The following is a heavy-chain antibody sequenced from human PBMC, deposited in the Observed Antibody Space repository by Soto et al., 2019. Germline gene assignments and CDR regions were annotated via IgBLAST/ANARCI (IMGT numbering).Heavy chain of an antibody. V-gene: IGHV3-11*01. Sequence: QVQLVESGGGLVKPGGFLRLSCAASGYTFSDYYMSWIRQAPGKGLEWVSYISSSGSTIYYADSVKGRFTISRDNAKNSLYLQMNSLRAEDTAVYYCARDADPNEYYDFWSGYYDFWGQGTLVTVSS. J-gene: IGHJ4*02. CDR2: ISSSGSTI. CDR3: ARDADPNEYYDFWSGYYDF. D-gene: IGHD3-3*01. CDR1: GYTFSDYY.